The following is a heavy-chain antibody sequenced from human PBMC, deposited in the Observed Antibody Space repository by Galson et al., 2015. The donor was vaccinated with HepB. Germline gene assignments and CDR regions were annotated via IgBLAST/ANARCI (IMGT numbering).Heavy chain of an antibody. Sequence: SLRLSCAASGFTFDDYTMHWVRQAPGKGLEWVSLISWDGGSTYYADSVKGRFTISRDNSKNSLYLQMNSLRTEDTALYYCAKDTRRLLWFGELLSWGQGTLVTVSS. CDR3: AKDTRRLLWFGELLS. CDR2: ISWDGGST. V-gene: IGHV3-43*01. J-gene: IGHJ5*02. D-gene: IGHD3-10*01. CDR1: GFTFDDYT.